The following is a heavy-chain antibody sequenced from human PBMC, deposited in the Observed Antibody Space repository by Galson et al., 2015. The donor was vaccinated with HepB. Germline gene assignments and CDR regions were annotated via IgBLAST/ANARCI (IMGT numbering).Heavy chain of an antibody. CDR3: ARDNPSGYSDY. J-gene: IGHJ4*02. D-gene: IGHD6-25*01. V-gene: IGHV1-69*13. CDR2: IIPIFGTA. CDR1: GGTFNTYA. Sequence: SVKVSCKASGGTFNTYAISWVRQAPGQGPEWMGGIIPIFGTANYAQKFQGRVTITADESTSTAYMELSSLRSDDTAIYYCARDNPSGYSDYWGQGTLVTVSS.